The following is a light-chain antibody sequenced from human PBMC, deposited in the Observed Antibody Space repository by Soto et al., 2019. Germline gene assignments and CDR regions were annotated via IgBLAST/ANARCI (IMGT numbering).Light chain of an antibody. CDR2: GAS. J-gene: IGKJ5*01. Sequence: DIVMTQSPATLSVSPGETSTLSCRASQSVSSYLAWYQQKPAQAPRLLIYGASTRATGIPARFSGSGSGTEFSLTISGLQSEDFAVYSCQQYNDWPLFTFGQGTRLDIK. CDR1: QSVSSY. V-gene: IGKV3-15*01. CDR3: QQYNDWPLFT.